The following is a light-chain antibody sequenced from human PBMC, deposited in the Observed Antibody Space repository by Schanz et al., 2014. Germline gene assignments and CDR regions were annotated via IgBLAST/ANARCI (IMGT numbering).Light chain of an antibody. CDR2: RNT. J-gene: IGLJ3*02. CDR1: TSNIGTGYD. V-gene: IGLV1-40*01. Sequence: QSVLTQPPSVSGAPGQSVTISCTGSTSNIGTGYDVHWYQQLPGTAPKLLIYRNTNRPSGVPDRFSGSKSGTSASLAITGLQPEDDADYYCQSYDVSLSGSVFGGGTKLTVL. CDR3: QSYDVSLSGSV.